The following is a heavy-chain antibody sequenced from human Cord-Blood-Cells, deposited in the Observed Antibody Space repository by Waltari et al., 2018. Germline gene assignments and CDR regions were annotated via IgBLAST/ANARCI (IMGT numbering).Heavy chain of an antibody. CDR3: ARVGGLWGEAFDI. CDR1: GYTFTGYY. CDR2: INPNSGGT. J-gene: IGHJ3*02. D-gene: IGHD3-16*01. Sequence: QVQLVQSGAEVKKRGASVKVSCKASGYTFTGYYMPWVRQAPGQGLEWMGWINPNSGGTNYAQKFQGWVTMTRDTSISTAYMELSRLRSDDTAVYYCARVGGLWGEAFDIWGQGTMVTVSS. V-gene: IGHV1-2*04.